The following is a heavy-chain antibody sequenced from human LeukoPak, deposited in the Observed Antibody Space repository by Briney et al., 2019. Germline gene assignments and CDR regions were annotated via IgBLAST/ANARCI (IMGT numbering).Heavy chain of an antibody. D-gene: IGHD2-15*01. CDR3: ARRKYCSGGSCYANNYYYYMDV. CDR1: GYTFTGYY. Sequence: ASVKVSCKASGYTFTGYYMHWVRQAPGQGLEWMGWINPNSGGTNYAQKFQGRVTMTRDTSISTAYMELSRLRSDDTAVYYCARRKYCSGGSCYANNYYYYMDVWGKGTTVTVSS. J-gene: IGHJ6*03. CDR2: INPNSGGT. V-gene: IGHV1-2*02.